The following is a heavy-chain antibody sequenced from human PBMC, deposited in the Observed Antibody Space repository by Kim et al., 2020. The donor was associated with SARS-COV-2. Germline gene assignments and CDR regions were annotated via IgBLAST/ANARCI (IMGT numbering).Heavy chain of an antibody. CDR3: AREGAGIAVAGEAAHFDY. CDR1: GFTFSDYY. V-gene: IGHV3-11*06. D-gene: IGHD6-19*01. Sequence: GGSLRLSCAASGFTFSDYYMSWIHQAPGKGLEWVSYISSSSSYTNYADSVKGRFTISRDNAKNSLYLQMNSLRAEDTAVYYCAREGAGIAVAGEAAHFDYWGQGTLVTVSS. J-gene: IGHJ4*02. CDR2: ISSSSSYT.